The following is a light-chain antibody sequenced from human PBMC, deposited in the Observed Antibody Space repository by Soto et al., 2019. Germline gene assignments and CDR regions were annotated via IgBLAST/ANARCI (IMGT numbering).Light chain of an antibody. CDR3: RQAHSFPIP. CDR1: QGIASW. V-gene: IGKV1-12*01. CDR2: AAS. J-gene: IGKJ5*01. Sequence: DIQMTQSPSSVSASVGDRVTITCRASQGIASWLAWYQQKPGKAPKLLIYAASSLQSGVPSRFTGSCSRRDFTLTISSLQPEDFATDYCRQAHSFPIPFGQGTRLEIK.